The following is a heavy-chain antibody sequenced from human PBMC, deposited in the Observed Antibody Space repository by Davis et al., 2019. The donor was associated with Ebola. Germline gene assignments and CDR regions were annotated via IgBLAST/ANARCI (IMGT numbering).Heavy chain of an antibody. Sequence: GGSLRLSCAASGFSFSSYWMSWVRQAPGKGLEWVAVIWYDGSNKYYADSVKGRFTISRDNSKNTLYLQMNSPRDEDTAVYYCAREGSSWYFDYWGQGTLVTVSS. CDR1: GFSFSSYW. CDR2: IWYDGSNK. D-gene: IGHD6-13*01. CDR3: AREGSSWYFDY. V-gene: IGHV3-33*08. J-gene: IGHJ4*02.